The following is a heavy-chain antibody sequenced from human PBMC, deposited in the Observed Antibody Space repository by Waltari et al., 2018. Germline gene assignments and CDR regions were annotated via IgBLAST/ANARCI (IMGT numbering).Heavy chain of an antibody. CDR3: ARVYPSGGFLWFGESRGAFDI. J-gene: IGHJ3*02. Sequence: EVKLVESGGGLVKPGGSLRLSCVASGFTFSSYGMNWVRQAPGKGLEWFPSISSSSGSVYYADSVQGLFTISRDNSNNSLFLQMNSLRAEDTALYDCARVYPSGGFLWFGESRGAFDICGQGTMVTVSS. V-gene: IGHV3-21*02. D-gene: IGHD3-10*01. CDR2: ISSSSGSV. CDR1: GFTFSSYG.